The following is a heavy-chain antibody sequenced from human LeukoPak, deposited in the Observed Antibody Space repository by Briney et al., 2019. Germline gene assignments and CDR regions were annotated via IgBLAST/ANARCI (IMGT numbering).Heavy chain of an antibody. J-gene: IGHJ4*02. D-gene: IGHD1-1*01. CDR1: GFTFSSYA. V-gene: IGHV3-30*14. Sequence: PGRSLRLSCAASGFTFSSYAMHWVRQAPGKGLEWVAVISYDGSNKYYTDSVRGRFTISRDHSKNTLYLQMNSLRAEDTAVYYCARDKNDVGGVFDYWGQGALVTVSS. CDR3: ARDKNDVGGVFDY. CDR2: ISYDGSNK.